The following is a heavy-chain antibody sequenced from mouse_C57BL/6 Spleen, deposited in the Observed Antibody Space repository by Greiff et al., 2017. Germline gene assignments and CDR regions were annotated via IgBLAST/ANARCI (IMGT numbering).Heavy chain of an antibody. Sequence: EVKLMESGGGLVKPGGSLKLSCAASGFTFSSYAMSWVRQTPEKRLEWVATISDGGSYTYSPDNGKGRFTIARDNAKNNLYLQMSHLKSEDTAMYYCARDRDYDGRGFAYWGQGTLVTVSA. CDR2: ISDGGSYT. CDR3: ARDRDYDGRGFAY. J-gene: IGHJ3*01. CDR1: GFTFSSYA. V-gene: IGHV5-4*01. D-gene: IGHD2-4*01.